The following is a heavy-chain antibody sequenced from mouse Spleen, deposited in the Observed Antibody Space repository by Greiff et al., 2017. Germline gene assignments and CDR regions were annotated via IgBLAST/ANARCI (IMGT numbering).Heavy chain of an antibody. J-gene: IGHJ2*01. Sequence: VQLQQSGAELVKPGASVKLSCKASGYTFTSYYMYWVKQRPGQGLEWIGEINPSNGGTNFNEKFKSKATLTVDKSSSTAYMQLSSLTSEDSAVYYCTRSMYGNYDYFDYWGQGTTLTVSS. D-gene: IGHD2-10*02. V-gene: IGHV1S81*02. CDR2: INPSNGGT. CDR1: GYTFTSYY. CDR3: TRSMYGNYDYFDY.